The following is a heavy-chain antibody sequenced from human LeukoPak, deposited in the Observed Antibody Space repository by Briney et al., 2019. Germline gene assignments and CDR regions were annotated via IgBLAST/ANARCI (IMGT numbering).Heavy chain of an antibody. D-gene: IGHD1-1*01. CDR1: GGSVSSGTYY. CDR2: IYYSGST. J-gene: IGHJ4*02. V-gene: IGHV4-61*01. Sequence: SGTLSLTCTVSGGSVSSGTYYWSWIRQPPGKGLEWIGYIYYSGSTNYNPSLKSRVTISIDTSKNQFSLKLSSVTAADTAVYYCARDRVRGNANPYFDYWGQGTLVTVSS. CDR3: ARDRVRGNANPYFDY.